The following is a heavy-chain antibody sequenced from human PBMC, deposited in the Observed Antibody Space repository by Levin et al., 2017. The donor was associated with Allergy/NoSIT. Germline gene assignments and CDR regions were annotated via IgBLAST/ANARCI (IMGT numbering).Heavy chain of an antibody. Sequence: ASVKVSCKASGYTSSGYFMHWVRQAPEQGLEWMGWINPKSGGTKYTQKFQGRVTMTTDTSTSTAYMEVSRLRADDTAIYYCATEGYCTSTTCYLGYGMDVWGQGTTVTVSS. J-gene: IGHJ6*02. CDR1: GYTSSGYF. CDR2: INPKSGGT. V-gene: IGHV1-2*02. D-gene: IGHD2-2*01. CDR3: ATEGYCTSTTCYLGYGMDV.